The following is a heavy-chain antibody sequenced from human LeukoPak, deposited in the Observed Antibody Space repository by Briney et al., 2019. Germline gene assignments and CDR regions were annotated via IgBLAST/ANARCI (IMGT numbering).Heavy chain of an antibody. CDR3: AKDVIRGGITYFES. Sequence: ETLSLTCAVSGGSISSSNWWSWVRQGPGKGLEWVAGITGRGETTYYADSMQGRVNISRDNSKDTLFLQVNSLRAEDTAVYYCAKDVIRGGITYFESWGQGTQVAVSS. CDR1: GGSISSSN. CDR2: ITGRGETT. V-gene: IGHV3-23*01. D-gene: IGHD3-10*01. J-gene: IGHJ4*02.